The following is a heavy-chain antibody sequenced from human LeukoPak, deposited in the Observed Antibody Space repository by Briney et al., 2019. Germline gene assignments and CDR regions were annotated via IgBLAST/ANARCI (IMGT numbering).Heavy chain of an antibody. CDR1: GFTFSDYY. CDR3: AKEYCSNSVCHSLDY. CDR2: ISYGGSNK. Sequence: GGSLRLSCAASGFTFSDYYMSWIRQAPGKGLEWVAVISYGGSNKYYADSVKGRFTFSRDNSKNTLYLQMNSLRAEDTAVYYCAKEYCSNSVCHSLDYWGQGTLVTVSS. V-gene: IGHV3-30*18. J-gene: IGHJ4*02. D-gene: IGHD2-8*01.